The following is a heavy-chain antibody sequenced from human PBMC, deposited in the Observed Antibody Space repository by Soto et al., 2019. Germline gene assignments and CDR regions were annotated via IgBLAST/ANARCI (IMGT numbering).Heavy chain of an antibody. Sequence: PGGSLRLSCSASGFPFSSYAMHWVRQAPGKGLEYVLAISSNGGSTYYADSVKGRFTISRDNSKNTLYLQMSSLRAEGTAVYYRVKDFSAGPQYWFDPWGQRTLVTVSS. CDR2: ISSNGGST. J-gene: IGHJ5*02. CDR3: VKDFSAGPQYWFDP. V-gene: IGHV3-64D*08. CDR1: GFPFSSYA. D-gene: IGHD6-13*01.